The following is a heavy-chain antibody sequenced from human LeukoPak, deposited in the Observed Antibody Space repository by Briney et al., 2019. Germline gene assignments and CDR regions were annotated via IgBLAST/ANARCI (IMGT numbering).Heavy chain of an antibody. CDR1: GFSFSSYA. CDR2: ISGSGGST. D-gene: IGHD6-19*01. J-gene: IGHJ3*02. V-gene: IGHV3-23*01. CDR3: AKDPYSSGWYISAFDI. Sequence: GGSLRLSCAASGFSFSSYAMSWVRPAPGKGLGWVSAISGSGGSTYYADSVKGRFAISRDNSKNTLYLQMNSLRAEDTAVYYCAKDPYSSGWYISAFDIWGQGTMVTVSS.